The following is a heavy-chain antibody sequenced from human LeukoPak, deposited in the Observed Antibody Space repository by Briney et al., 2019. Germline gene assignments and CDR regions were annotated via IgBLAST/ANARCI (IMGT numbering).Heavy chain of an antibody. V-gene: IGHV4-34*01. D-gene: IGHD3-9*01. CDR3: ARGLNYDILAANPFTAWFDP. Sequence: SETLSLTCAVYGGSFSGNYWSWIRQSPGKGLEWIGEIIHSGRTNYNPSLESRVTISVDTSKNQFSLKLSSVTAADTAVYYCARGLNYDILAANPFTAWFDPWGQGTLVTVSS. CDR1: GGSFSGNY. J-gene: IGHJ5*02. CDR2: IIHSGRT.